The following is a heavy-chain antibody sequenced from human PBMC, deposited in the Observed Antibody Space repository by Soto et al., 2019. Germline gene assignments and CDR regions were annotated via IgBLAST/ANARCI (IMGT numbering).Heavy chain of an antibody. CDR3: ADRAIMTIFGLIIDNGIWFDP. Sequence: QINLIESGPTLVKPTQTLTLTCTFSGFSLSTSGAAVGWVRQPPGRALEWLALIYWDGDKRYNASLGNRLTITKATYTRQVVLTLTNVDPADTATYYCADRAIMTIFGLIIDNGIWFDPWGQGTRVIVS. J-gene: IGHJ5*02. D-gene: IGHD3-3*01. CDR1: GFSLSTSGAA. V-gene: IGHV2-5*02. CDR2: IYWDGDK.